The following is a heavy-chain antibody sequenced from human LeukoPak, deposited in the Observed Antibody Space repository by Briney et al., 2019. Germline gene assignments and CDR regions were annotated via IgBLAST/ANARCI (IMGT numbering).Heavy chain of an antibody. CDR3: ARDITIFGVVTHYYYYYYMDV. CDR2: IYTSGST. J-gene: IGHJ6*03. CDR1: GGSISSYY. D-gene: IGHD3-3*01. Sequence: PSETLSLTCTVSGGSISSYYWSWIRQPAGKGLEWIGRIYTSGSTNYNPSLKSRVTMSVATSKNQFSLKLSCVTAADTAVYYCARDITIFGVVTHYYYYYYMDVWGKGTTVTVSS. V-gene: IGHV4-4*07.